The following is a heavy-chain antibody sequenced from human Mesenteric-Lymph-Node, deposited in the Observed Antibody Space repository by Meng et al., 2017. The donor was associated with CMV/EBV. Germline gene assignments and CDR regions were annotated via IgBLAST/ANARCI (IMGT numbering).Heavy chain of an antibody. CDR2: IKQDGSEK. J-gene: IGHJ4*02. V-gene: IGHV3-7*01. D-gene: IGHD3-10*01. CDR1: GFNFRSYS. CDR3: ARGGRGGALDY. Sequence: GESLKISCAVSGFNFRSYSMNWVRQAPGKGLEWVANIKQDGSEKYYVDSVKGRFTISRDNAKNSLYLQMNSLRAEDTAVYYCARGGRGGALDYWGQGTLVTVSS.